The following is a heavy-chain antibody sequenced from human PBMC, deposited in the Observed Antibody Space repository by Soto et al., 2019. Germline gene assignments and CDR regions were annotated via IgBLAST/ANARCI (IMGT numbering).Heavy chain of an antibody. Sequence: QVQLVQSGAEVKKPGASVKVSCKAPGYTFTSYGISWVRQAPGQGLEWMGWISAYNGNTNYAQKLQGRVTITTDTPTSTAYMGLRGLRSDDTAVYYCAGDRPMLDRRVFYSMDVWGQGTTVTVSS. J-gene: IGHJ6*02. V-gene: IGHV1-18*01. CDR1: GYTFTSYG. CDR2: ISAYNGNT. CDR3: AGDRPMLDRRVFYSMDV. D-gene: IGHD3-10*02.